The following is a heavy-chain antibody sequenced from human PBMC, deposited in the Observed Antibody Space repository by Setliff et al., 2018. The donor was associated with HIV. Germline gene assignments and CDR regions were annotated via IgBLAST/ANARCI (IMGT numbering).Heavy chain of an antibody. D-gene: IGHD6-13*01. J-gene: IGHJ4*02. CDR1: GGSISSGSYY. V-gene: IGHV4-61*09. Sequence: LSLTCTVSGGSISSGSYYWTWIRQPAGKGLEWIGHIYTTGSTNYNPSLKSRVTISVDTSKNRFSLKLSSVTAADTAVYYCARGVAAAGLWGQGTLVTVSS. CDR3: ARGVAAAGL. CDR2: IYTTGST.